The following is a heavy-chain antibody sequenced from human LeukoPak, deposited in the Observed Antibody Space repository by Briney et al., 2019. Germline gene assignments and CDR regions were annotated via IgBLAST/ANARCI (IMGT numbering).Heavy chain of an antibody. CDR3: AREPYYYDSSGYYEEVVWFDP. V-gene: IGHV1-2*02. J-gene: IGHJ5*02. CDR2: INPNSGGT. CDR1: GYTFTGYY. D-gene: IGHD3-22*01. Sequence: ASVKVSCKASGYTFTGYYMHWVRQAPGQGLEWMGWINPNSGGTNYTQKFQGRVTMTRDTSISTAYMELSRLRSDDTAVYYCAREPYYYDSSGYYEEVVWFDPWGQGTLATVSS.